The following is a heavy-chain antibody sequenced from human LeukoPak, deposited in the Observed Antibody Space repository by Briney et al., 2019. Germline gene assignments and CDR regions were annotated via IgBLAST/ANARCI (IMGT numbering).Heavy chain of an antibody. J-gene: IGHJ4*02. V-gene: IGHV4-59*01. Sequence: PSETLSLTCTASGGSISSYYWNWIRQPPGKGLEWIGCFYYSGSTSYNPSLKSRVTISADTSKSQFSLRLTSVTAADTAVYYCARFFKSGSYHNFDYWGQGILVTVSS. CDR1: GGSISSYY. D-gene: IGHD1-26*01. CDR2: FYYSGST. CDR3: ARFFKSGSYHNFDY.